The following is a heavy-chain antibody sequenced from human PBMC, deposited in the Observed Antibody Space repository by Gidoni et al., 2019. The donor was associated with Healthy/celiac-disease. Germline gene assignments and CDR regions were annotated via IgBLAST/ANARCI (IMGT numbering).Heavy chain of an antibody. D-gene: IGHD3-10*01. V-gene: IGHV3-53*01. CDR1: GFTVSSNY. CDR2: IYSGGSP. CDR3: ARFEGSGSYLALDY. Sequence: EVQLVESGGGLIQPGGSLRLSCAASGFTVSSNYMTWVRQAPGKGLEWVSVIYSGGSPYYADSVKGRFTISRDNSKNTLYLQMNSLRAEDTAVYYCARFEGSGSYLALDYWGQGTLVTVSS. J-gene: IGHJ4*02.